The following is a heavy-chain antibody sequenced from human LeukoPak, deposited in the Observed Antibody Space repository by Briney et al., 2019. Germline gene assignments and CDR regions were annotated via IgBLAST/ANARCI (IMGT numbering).Heavy chain of an antibody. J-gene: IGHJ4*02. CDR1: GGSFSGYY. Sequence: RPSETLSLTCAVYGGSFSGYYWSWIRLPPGKGLEWIGVINHSGSTNYNPSLKSRVTISVDTSKNQFSLKLSSLTAADTAVYYCASSVGRAAPKWGEGTLVTVSS. D-gene: IGHD6-13*01. CDR2: INHSGST. V-gene: IGHV4-34*01. CDR3: ASSVGRAAPK.